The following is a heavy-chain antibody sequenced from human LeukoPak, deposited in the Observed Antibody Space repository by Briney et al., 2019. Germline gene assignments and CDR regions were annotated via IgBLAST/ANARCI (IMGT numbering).Heavy chain of an antibody. CDR2: TYYRSKWYN. J-gene: IGHJ4*02. CDR3: ARQILNPITMVRGVVYYFDY. Sequence: SQTLSLTCAISGDSVSSNSAAWNWIRQSPSRGLEWLGRTYYRSKWYNDYAVSVKSRITINPDTSKNQFSLQLNSVTPEDTAVYYCARQILNPITMVRGVVYYFDYWGQGTLVTVSS. D-gene: IGHD3-10*01. V-gene: IGHV6-1*01. CDR1: GDSVSSNSAA.